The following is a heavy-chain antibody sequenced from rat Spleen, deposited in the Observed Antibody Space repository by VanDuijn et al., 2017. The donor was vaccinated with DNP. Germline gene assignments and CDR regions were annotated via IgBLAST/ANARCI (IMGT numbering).Heavy chain of an antibody. CDR2: ISTSGGRT. CDR1: GFTFSDYA. CDR3: TTSSYYGYDYGFGY. D-gene: IGHD1-7*01. V-gene: IGHV5S23*01. Sequence: EVQLVESGGGLVQPGRSLKLSCAASGFTFSDYAMAWVRQAPKKGLEWVATISTSGGRTYYRDSVKGRFTISRDNARSTLYLQMNSLRSEDTATYYCTTSSYYGYDYGFGYWGQGTLVTVSS. J-gene: IGHJ3*01.